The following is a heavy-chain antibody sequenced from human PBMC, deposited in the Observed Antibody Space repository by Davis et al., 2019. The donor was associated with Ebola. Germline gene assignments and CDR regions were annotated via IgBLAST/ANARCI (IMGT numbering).Heavy chain of an antibody. CDR3: AKASRQWQQFDY. CDR2: ISSSGSTI. CDR1: GGSISSGGYY. J-gene: IGHJ4*02. D-gene: IGHD6-19*01. V-gene: IGHV3-11*01. Sequence: PSETLSLTCTVSGGSISSGGYYMSWIRQAPGKGLEWVSYISSSGSTIYYADSVKGRFAISRDNAKNSLYLQMNSLRAEDTAVYYCAKASRQWQQFDYWGQGTLVTVSS.